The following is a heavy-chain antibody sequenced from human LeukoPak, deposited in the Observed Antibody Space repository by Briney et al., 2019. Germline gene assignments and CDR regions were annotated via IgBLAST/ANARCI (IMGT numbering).Heavy chain of an antibody. CDR3: ARRPEIARPDYFDY. Sequence: SETLSLTCTVSGGSISSSSYYWGWIRQPPGKGLEWIGSIYYSGNTYYNPSLKSRVTISIDTSKNQFSLKVSSVAAADTAMYYCARRPEIARPDYFDYWGHGTLVTVSS. CDR1: GGSISSSSYY. CDR2: IYYSGNT. D-gene: IGHD6-6*01. J-gene: IGHJ4*01. V-gene: IGHV4-39*07.